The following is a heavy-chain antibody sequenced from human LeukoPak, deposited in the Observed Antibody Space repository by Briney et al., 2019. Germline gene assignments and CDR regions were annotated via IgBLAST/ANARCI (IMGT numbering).Heavy chain of an antibody. CDR3: ARHLGGFDP. Sequence: SQTLSLTCTVSGDSISSGDYYWSWIRQPAGKGLEWIGRISSSGSTNYNPSLKSRVTISVDTSKNRFSLKLSSVTAADTAVYYCARHLGGFDPWGQGTLVTVSS. V-gene: IGHV4-61*02. J-gene: IGHJ5*02. CDR2: ISSSGST. D-gene: IGHD3-3*02. CDR1: GDSISSGDYY.